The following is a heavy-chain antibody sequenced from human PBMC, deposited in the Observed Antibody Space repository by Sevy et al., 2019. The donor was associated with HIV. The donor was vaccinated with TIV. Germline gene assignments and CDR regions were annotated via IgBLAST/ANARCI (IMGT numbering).Heavy chain of an antibody. Sequence: GGYLRLSCVVSGLSISTYWMSWVRQAPGKRLEWVASIKQDGSDNSFVDSVTGRFTISRDNAKNSVYLQMSSLSGDDTAMYYCATCSLSNCTFHFWGQGTLVIVSS. CDR2: IKQDGSDN. V-gene: IGHV3-7*03. CDR1: GLSISTYW. D-gene: IGHD4-4*01. CDR3: ATCSLSNCTFHF. J-gene: IGHJ4*02.